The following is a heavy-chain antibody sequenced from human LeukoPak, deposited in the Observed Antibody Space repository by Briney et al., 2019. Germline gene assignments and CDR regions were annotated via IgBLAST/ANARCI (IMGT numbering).Heavy chain of an antibody. CDR2: FDPEDGET. CDR1: GYTFTSYD. Sequence: GASVKVSCKASGYTFTSYDIHWVRQAPGKGLEWMGGFDPEDGETIYAQKFQGRVTMTEDTSTDTAYMELSSLRSEDTAVYYCATHGYCSSTSCYVRGFDPWGKGTLVTVSS. CDR3: ATHGYCSSTSCYVRGFDP. V-gene: IGHV1-24*01. D-gene: IGHD2-2*01. J-gene: IGHJ5*02.